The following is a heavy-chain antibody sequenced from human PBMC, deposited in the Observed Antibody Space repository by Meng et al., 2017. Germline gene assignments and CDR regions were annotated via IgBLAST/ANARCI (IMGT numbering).Heavy chain of an antibody. Sequence: QGQLEQSGPGLVKPTQTLSLHWAIAGDSVSSNSAAWNWIRQSPSRGLEWLGRTYYRSKWYNDYAVSVKSRITINPDTSKNQFSLQLNSVTPEDTAVYYCARGVVYAISYFDYWGQGTLVTVSS. V-gene: IGHV6-1*01. CDR3: ARGVVYAISYFDY. J-gene: IGHJ4*02. CDR2: TYYRSKWYN. CDR1: GDSVSSNSAA. D-gene: IGHD2-8*02.